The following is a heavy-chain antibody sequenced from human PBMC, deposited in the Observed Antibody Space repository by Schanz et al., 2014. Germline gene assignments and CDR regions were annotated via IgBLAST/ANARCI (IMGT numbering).Heavy chain of an antibody. CDR1: GFTFSSYS. V-gene: IGHV3-33*08. Sequence: VQLAESGGGLVQPGGSLRLSCTASGFTFSSYSMNWVRQAPGKGLEWVAVIWYDGSNKYYADSVKGRFTISRDNSKNTLYLQMDSLRAEDTAVYFCAKKVPAYNPFDSWGQGTLVSVSS. CDR3: AKKVPAYNPFDS. J-gene: IGHJ4*02. D-gene: IGHD1-1*01. CDR2: IWYDGSNK.